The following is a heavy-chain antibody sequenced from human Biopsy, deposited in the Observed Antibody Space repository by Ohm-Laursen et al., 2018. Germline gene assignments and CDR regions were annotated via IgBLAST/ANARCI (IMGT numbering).Heavy chain of an antibody. Sequence: ASVKVSCKASGFSFTGYYIHWVRQAPGQGLEWMGWISPKSGGTNYAQKFQGNITMNKNTSMSTAYMEMSRLRSDDTAVYYCALQSVAQMKNFDYWGQGTLVTVSS. V-gene: IGHV1-2*02. CDR1: GFSFTGYY. CDR2: ISPKSGGT. CDR3: ALQSVAQMKNFDY. J-gene: IGHJ4*02. D-gene: IGHD6-19*01.